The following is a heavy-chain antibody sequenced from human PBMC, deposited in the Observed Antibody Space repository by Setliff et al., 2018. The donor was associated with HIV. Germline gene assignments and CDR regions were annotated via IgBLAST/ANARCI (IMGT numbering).Heavy chain of an antibody. CDR3: ARGATLLPGYSDRWEYFYMDV. CDR2: INHSGST. D-gene: IGHD5-12*01. J-gene: IGHJ6*03. V-gene: IGHV4-34*01. Sequence: SETLSLTCAIYGGSFSEYYWSWIRQSPGKGLEWIGEINHSGSTHYNPPLKSRATISVDTSKNQFSPRLNSVTAADTAVYYCARGATLLPGYSDRWEYFYMDVWGKGTTVTVSS. CDR1: GGSFSEYY.